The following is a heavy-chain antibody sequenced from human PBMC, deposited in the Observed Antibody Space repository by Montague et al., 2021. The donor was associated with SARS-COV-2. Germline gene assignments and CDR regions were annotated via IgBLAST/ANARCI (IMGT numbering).Heavy chain of an antibody. J-gene: IGHJ6*02. D-gene: IGHD3-9*01. V-gene: IGHV4-59*01. Sequence: SETLSLTCTVSGGSISSYYWSWIRQPPGKGLEWIGYIYYSGGTNYNPSLKSRVTISVDTSKNQFSLKLSSVTAADTAVYYCARGGGPIHYDILTGYYNWGDYYYYYGMDVWGQGTTVTVSS. CDR1: GGSISSYY. CDR2: IYYSGGT. CDR3: ARGGGPIHYDILTGYYNWGDYYYYYGMDV.